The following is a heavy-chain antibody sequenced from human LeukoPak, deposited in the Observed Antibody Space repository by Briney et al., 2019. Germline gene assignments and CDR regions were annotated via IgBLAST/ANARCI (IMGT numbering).Heavy chain of an antibody. J-gene: IGHJ6*03. V-gene: IGHV4-34*01. CDR3: ASLRGYYDSSGYYYYYYYMDV. CDR2: INHSGST. D-gene: IGHD3-22*01. CDR1: GGSFSGYY. Sequence: ASETLSLTCAVYGGSFSGYYWSWIRQPPGKGLEWIGEINHSGSTNYNPSLKSRVTISVDTSKNQFSLKLSSVTAADTAVYYCASLRGYYDSSGYYYYYYYMDVWGKGTTVTVSS.